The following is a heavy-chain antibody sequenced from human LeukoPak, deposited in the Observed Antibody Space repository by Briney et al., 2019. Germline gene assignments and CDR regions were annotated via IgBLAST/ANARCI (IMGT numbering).Heavy chain of an antibody. J-gene: IGHJ4*02. CDR1: VFTFSGSA. Sequence: GGSLRLSCAASVFTFSGSAMRWVCQASGKGLGRVGRIRSEANSYATAYASSVKCRLTISRDDSNNTAYQQMNSLKTEDTAVYYCTRHGEDSGVKGLDYWGQGTLVTVSS. D-gene: IGHD6-6*01. V-gene: IGHV3-73*01. CDR2: IRSEANSYAT. CDR3: TRHGEDSGVKGLDY.